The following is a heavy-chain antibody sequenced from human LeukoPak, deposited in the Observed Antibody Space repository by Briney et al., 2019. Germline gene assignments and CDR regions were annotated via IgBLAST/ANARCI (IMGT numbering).Heavy chain of an antibody. CDR2: IYYSGST. Sequence: SQTLSLTCTVSGGSISSGDYYWSLIRQPPGKGLEWIGYIYYSGSTYYNPSLKSRVTISVDTSKNQFSLKLSSVTAADTAVYYCARRRYYDILTGYYKGAFDIWGQGTMVTVSS. V-gene: IGHV4-30-4*08. CDR3: ARRRYYDILTGYYKGAFDI. D-gene: IGHD3-9*01. J-gene: IGHJ3*02. CDR1: GGSISSGDYY.